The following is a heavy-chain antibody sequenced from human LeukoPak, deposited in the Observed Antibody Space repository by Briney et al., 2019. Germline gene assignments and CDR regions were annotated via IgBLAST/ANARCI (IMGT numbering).Heavy chain of an antibody. J-gene: IGHJ4*02. V-gene: IGHV3-30*18. CDR2: ISYDGSNK. D-gene: IGHD1-26*01. CDR3: AKSSGSYNCFDY. Sequence: GRSLRLSCAASGFTFSSYGMHWVRQAPGKGLEWVAVISYDGSNKYYADSVKGRFTISRDNSKNTLYLQMNSLRAEDTAVYYCAKSSGSYNCFDYWGQGTLVTVSS. CDR1: GFTFSSYG.